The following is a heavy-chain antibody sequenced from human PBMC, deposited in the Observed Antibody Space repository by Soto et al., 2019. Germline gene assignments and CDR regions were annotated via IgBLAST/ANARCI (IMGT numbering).Heavy chain of an antibody. D-gene: IGHD3-22*01. V-gene: IGHV5-51*01. CDR2: IYPGDSDT. Sequence: PGESLKISCKGSGYSFTSYWIGWVRQMPGKGLEWMGIIYPGDSDTRYSPSFQGQVTISADKSISTAYLQWSSLKASDTAMYYCARTVRRITMIVVVPNDAFEIWGQGTMVTVSS. J-gene: IGHJ3*02. CDR3: ARTVRRITMIVVVPNDAFEI. CDR1: GYSFTSYW.